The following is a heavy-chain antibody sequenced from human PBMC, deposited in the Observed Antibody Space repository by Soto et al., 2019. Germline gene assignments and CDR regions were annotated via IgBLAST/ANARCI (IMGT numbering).Heavy chain of an antibody. V-gene: IGHV4-39*01. J-gene: IGHJ6*02. Sequence: SETLSLTCNVSGGSISSSSYYWGWIRQPPGKGLEWIGSIYYSGSTYYNPSLKSRVTISVDTSKNQFSLKLCSLTAADTAVYYCASRGETAMTSYYYAMDVCGEGTRVT. CDR2: IYYSGST. D-gene: IGHD5-18*01. CDR3: ASRGETAMTSYYYAMDV. CDR1: GGSISSSSYY.